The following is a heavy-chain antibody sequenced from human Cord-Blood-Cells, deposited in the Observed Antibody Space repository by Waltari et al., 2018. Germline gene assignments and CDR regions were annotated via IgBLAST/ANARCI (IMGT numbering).Heavy chain of an antibody. J-gene: IGHJ3*02. CDR1: GYTFTSYY. Sequence: QVQLVQSGAEVKKPGASVKVSCKASGYTFTSYYMHWVRQAPGQGLEWMGIINPSGGSTSYAKKFQGRVTMTRDTSTSTVYMELSSLRSEDTAVYYCARVIGLGHDAFDIWGQGTMVTVSS. CDR3: ARVIGLGHDAFDI. V-gene: IGHV1-46*01. CDR2: INPSGGST. D-gene: IGHD2-8*02.